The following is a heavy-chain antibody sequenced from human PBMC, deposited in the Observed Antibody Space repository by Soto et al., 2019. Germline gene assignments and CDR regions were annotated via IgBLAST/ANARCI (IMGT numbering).Heavy chain of an antibody. CDR2: IKSKALGGTT. V-gene: IGHV3-15*07. CDR1: GLALSNAC. Sequence: GGSLRLSWAGSGLALSNACKNWGRLAPGKGLEWVGRIKSKALGGTTDFAAPVRGRFAITRDDSRNMAYMQMNSLNTEDTAVYYCTTDSYRTMKEVRFDYWGDGTQITVSS. J-gene: IGHJ4*01. CDR3: TTDSYRTMKEVRFDY. D-gene: IGHD3-22*01.